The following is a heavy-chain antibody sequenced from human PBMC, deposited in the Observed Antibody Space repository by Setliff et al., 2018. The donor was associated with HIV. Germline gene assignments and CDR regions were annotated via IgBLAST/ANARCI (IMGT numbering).Heavy chain of an antibody. J-gene: IGHJ5*02. CDR2: IYYSGST. Sequence: PSETLSLTCTVSGGSISSGGYYWSWIRQHPGKGLEWIGYIYYSGSTYYNPSLKSRVTISVDTSKNQFSLKLSSVTAADTAVYYCARALRRVTGSEWFDPWGQGTLVTSPQ. CDR3: ARALRRVTGSEWFDP. V-gene: IGHV4-31*03. D-gene: IGHD2-21*02. CDR1: GGSISSGGYY.